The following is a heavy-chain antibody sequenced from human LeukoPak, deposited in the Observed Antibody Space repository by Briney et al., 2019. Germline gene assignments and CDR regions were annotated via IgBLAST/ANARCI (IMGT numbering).Heavy chain of an antibody. CDR3: ARGRGPLDY. CDR1: GGSFSGYY. Sequence: SETLSLTCAVYGGSFSGYYWCWIRQPPGKGLEWIGEINHSGSTNYNPSLKSRVTISVDTSKNQFSLKLSSVTAADTAVYYCARGRGPLDYWGQGTLVTVSS. D-gene: IGHD3-10*01. V-gene: IGHV4-34*01. CDR2: INHSGST. J-gene: IGHJ4*02.